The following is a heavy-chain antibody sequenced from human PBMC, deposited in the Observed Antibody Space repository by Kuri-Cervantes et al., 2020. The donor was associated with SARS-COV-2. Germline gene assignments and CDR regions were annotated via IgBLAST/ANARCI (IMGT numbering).Heavy chain of an antibody. V-gene: IGHV4-59*08. CDR1: GGSISSYY. CDR3: AGTSSVVVIATGPYYSDY. D-gene: IGHD2-21*01. CDR2: IYYSGST. Sequence: SETLSLTCTVSGGSISSYYWSWIRQPPGKGLEWIGYIYYSGSTNYNPSLKSRVTISVDTSKNQFSLKLSSVTAADTAVYYCAGTSSVVVIATGPYYSDYWGQGTLVTVSS. J-gene: IGHJ4*02.